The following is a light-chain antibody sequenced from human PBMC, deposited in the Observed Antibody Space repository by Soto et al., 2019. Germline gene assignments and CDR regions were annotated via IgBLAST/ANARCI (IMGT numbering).Light chain of an antibody. Sequence: DIVMTQSPLSLPVTPGEPASVSCRPSQSLLHSNGYTYLDWYLQKPGQSPQLLIYLGSLRAPGVPDRFSGSGSGTDFTLRISRVEAEDVGIYYCMQALQTPWTFGQGTKVDIK. V-gene: IGKV2-28*01. J-gene: IGKJ1*01. CDR3: MQALQTPWT. CDR2: LGS. CDR1: QSLLHSNGYTY.